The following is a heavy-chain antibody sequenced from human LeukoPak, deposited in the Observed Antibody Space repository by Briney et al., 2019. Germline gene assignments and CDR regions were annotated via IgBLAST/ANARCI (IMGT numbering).Heavy chain of an antibody. Sequence: PSETLSLTCTVSGGSISSYCWSWIRQPAGKGLEWIGRIYTSGSTNYNPSLKSRVTMSVDTSKNQFSPKLSSVTAADTAVYYCARDTYDFWSGPMGPYYYYYMDVWGKGTTVTVSS. CDR3: ARDTYDFWSGPMGPYYYYYMDV. CDR2: IYTSGST. J-gene: IGHJ6*03. V-gene: IGHV4-4*07. CDR1: GGSISSYC. D-gene: IGHD3-3*01.